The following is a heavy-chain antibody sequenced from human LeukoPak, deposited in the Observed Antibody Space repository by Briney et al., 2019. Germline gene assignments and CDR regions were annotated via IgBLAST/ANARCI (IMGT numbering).Heavy chain of an antibody. Sequence: SETLSLTCTVSGGSISTFYWSWIRQPPGKGLEWIGYISNTGTTNYSPSLKSRLTISLDTSKNQFSLKVNAVTAADTAVYYCARGEGVFYTKDVWGQGTAVTVSS. CDR1: GGSISTFY. V-gene: IGHV4-59*01. CDR3: ARGEGVFYTKDV. D-gene: IGHD4-11*01. CDR2: ISNTGTT. J-gene: IGHJ6*02.